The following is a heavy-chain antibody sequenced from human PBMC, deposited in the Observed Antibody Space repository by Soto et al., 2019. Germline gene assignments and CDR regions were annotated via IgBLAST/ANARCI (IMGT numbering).Heavy chain of an antibody. CDR1: GGSISSSNW. D-gene: IGHD5-12*01. Sequence: PSETLSLTCAVSGGSISSSNWWSWVRQPPGKGLEWIGEIYHSGSTNYNPSLKSRVTISVDKSKNQFSLKLSSVTAADTAVYYCAEYGGGYDGAGYFHYWGQGTLVTVSS. V-gene: IGHV4-4*02. CDR3: AEYGGGYDGAGYFHY. CDR2: IYHSGST. J-gene: IGHJ4*02.